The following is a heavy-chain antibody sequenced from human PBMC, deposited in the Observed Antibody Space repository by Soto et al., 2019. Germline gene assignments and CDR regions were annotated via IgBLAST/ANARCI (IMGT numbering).Heavy chain of an antibody. CDR1: GFVFTSYW. CDR2: INYDGSDT. D-gene: IGHD3-10*01. V-gene: IGHV3-74*01. J-gene: IGHJ4*01. Sequence: VQLVESGGGLVQPGGSLRLSCEASGFVFTSYWMHWVLQGQGKGLVWVSRINYDGSDTTYANAVKGRFTISRDNAKRTLYLQMTSLRAEDTAVYYCALGQLSLEERIDYWGHGTLVTVSS. CDR3: ALGQLSLEERIDY.